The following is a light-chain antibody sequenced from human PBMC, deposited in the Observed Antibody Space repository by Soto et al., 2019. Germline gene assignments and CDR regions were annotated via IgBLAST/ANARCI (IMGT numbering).Light chain of an antibody. J-gene: IGKJ4*01. CDR1: QSVSSRY. Sequence: EIVLTQSPGTLSLSPGERVNLSCRASQSVSSRYVAWYQHKTGQPPRLLISGASSRATGIPDRFSGSGSGADFTLTINRLEPEDFAVYYCQQYGSSPPTLGGGTKVEIK. CDR2: GAS. V-gene: IGKV3-20*01. CDR3: QQYGSSPPT.